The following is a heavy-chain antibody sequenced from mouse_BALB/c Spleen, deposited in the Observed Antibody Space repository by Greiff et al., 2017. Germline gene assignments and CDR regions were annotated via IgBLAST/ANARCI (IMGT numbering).Heavy chain of an antibody. CDR1: GFSLTSYG. CDR2: IWSGGST. CDR3: ATELGEYFDV. V-gene: IGHV2-2*02. D-gene: IGHD4-1*01. Sequence: QVQLKESGPGLVQPSQSLSITCTVSGFSLTSYGVHWVRQSPGKGLEWLGVIWSGGSTDYNAAFISRLSISKDNSKSQVFFKMNSLQANDTAIYYCATELGEYFDVWGAGTTVTVSS. J-gene: IGHJ1*01.